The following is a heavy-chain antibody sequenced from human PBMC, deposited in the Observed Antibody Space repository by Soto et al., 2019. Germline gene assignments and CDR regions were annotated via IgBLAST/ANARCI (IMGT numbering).Heavy chain of an antibody. CDR1: GFTFSSYA. V-gene: IGHV3-23*01. Sequence: GGSLRLSCAASGFTFSSYAMSWVRQAPGKGLEWVSAISGSGGSTYYADSVMGRFTISRDNSKNTLYLQMNSLRAEDTAVYYCAKGGNFPSSSSIVLVGYYYYYMDVWGKGTTVTVSS. CDR2: ISGSGGST. J-gene: IGHJ6*03. CDR3: AKGGNFPSSSSIVLVGYYYYYMDV. D-gene: IGHD6-6*01.